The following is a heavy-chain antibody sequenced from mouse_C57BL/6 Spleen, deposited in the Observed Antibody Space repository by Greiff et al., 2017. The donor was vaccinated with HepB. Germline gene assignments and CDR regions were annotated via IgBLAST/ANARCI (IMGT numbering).Heavy chain of an antibody. CDR2: IYPGDGDT. Sequence: QVQLQQSGAELVKPGASVKISCKASGYAFSSYWMNWVKQRPGKGLEWIGQIYPGDGDTNYNGKFKGKATLTADKSSSTAYMQLSSLTSEDSAVYFCARGDYYDSFDYGGQGTTLTVSS. CDR3: ARGDYYDSFDY. CDR1: GYAFSSYW. D-gene: IGHD2-4*01. J-gene: IGHJ2*01. V-gene: IGHV1-80*01.